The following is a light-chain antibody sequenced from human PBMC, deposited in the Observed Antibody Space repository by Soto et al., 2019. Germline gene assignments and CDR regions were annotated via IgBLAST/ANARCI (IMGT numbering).Light chain of an antibody. CDR3: QQYKSWPPIT. J-gene: IGKJ5*01. CDR2: GAS. CDR1: QSVPSR. Sequence: EIVITQSPTTLSVSRGEEVTLSCMASQSVPSRIAWYQQKPGQAPXLLIYGASNRATGVPHRFSGTGSGTEFTLTISSLKSEDYAVYYCQQYKSWPPITFGQGTRLEIK. V-gene: IGKV3-15*01.